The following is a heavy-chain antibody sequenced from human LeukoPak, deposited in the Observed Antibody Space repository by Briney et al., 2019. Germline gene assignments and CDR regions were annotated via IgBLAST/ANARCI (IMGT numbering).Heavy chain of an antibody. CDR1: GFTVSGNY. CDR3: ARTSSSSSFYYYYYYMDV. V-gene: IGHV3-53*01. D-gene: IGHD6-6*01. Sequence: GGSLRLSCAASGFTVSGNYMSWVRQAPGKGLEWVSVIYSGGSTYYADSVKGRFTISRDNSKNTLYLQMNSLRAEDTAVYYCARTSSSSSFYYYYYYMDVWGKGTTVTVSS. J-gene: IGHJ6*03. CDR2: IYSGGST.